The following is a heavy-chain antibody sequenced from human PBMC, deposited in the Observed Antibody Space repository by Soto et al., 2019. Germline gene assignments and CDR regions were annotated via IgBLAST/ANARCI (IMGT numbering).Heavy chain of an antibody. CDR2: INAGNGNT. CDR3: AIGPLRNWFAP. CDR1: GYTFTSYA. J-gene: IGHJ5*02. V-gene: IGHV1-3*01. Sequence: ASVKVSCKASGYTFTSYAMHWVRQAPGQRLEWMGWINAGNGNTKYSQKFQGRVTITKNTSASTAYMELSSLRSEDTAVYYCAIGPLRNWFAPWGQGTLVTVSS.